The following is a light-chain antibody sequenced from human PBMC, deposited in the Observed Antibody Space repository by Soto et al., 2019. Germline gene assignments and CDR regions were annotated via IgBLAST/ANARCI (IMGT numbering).Light chain of an antibody. CDR3: QKYSSVIT. V-gene: IGKV1-27*01. J-gene: IGKJ5*01. CDR2: AAS. CDR1: QGSSTF. Sequence: DIQMTQSPSSLSASVGDRVTITCRASQGSSTFLAWYQQKPGKVPKLLISAASTLQSGVPSRFSGSGSGTDFTLSITSLQPEHVATYYCQKYSSVITFGQGTRLEIK.